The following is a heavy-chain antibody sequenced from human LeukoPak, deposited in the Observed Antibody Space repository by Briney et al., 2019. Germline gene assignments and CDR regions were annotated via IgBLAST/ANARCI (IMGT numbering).Heavy chain of an antibody. V-gene: IGHV4-34*01. D-gene: IGHD3-9*01. CDR2: INHSGST. CDR3: ARGILLRYFDWSYYYYMDV. Sequence: SGTLSLTCAVYGGSFSGYYWSWIRQPPGKGLEWIGEINHSGSTNYNPSLKSRVTISVDTSKNQFSLKLSSVTAADTAVYYCARGILLRYFDWSYYYYMDVWGKGTTVTVSS. J-gene: IGHJ6*03. CDR1: GGSFSGYY.